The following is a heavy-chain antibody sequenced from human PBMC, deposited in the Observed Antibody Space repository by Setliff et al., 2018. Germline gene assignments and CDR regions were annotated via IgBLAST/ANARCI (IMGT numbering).Heavy chain of an antibody. CDR2: IYPGDSET. V-gene: IGHV5-51*01. CDR1: GYIFTNYW. Sequence: GESLKISCKASGYIFTNYWIGWVRQMPGKGLEWMGVIYPGDSETRYSPSFQGQVTMSADKSISTAYLQWSGLKASDTAIYYCARRTGFAVAGFDHWGQGTLVTVSS. D-gene: IGHD6-19*01. CDR3: ARRTGFAVAGFDH. J-gene: IGHJ4*02.